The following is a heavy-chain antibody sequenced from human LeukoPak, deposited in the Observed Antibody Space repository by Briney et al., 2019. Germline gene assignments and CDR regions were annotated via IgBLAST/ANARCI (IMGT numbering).Heavy chain of an antibody. V-gene: IGHV3-74*01. CDR2: INSDGNST. Sequence: GGSLRLSCAASGFTFSSYWMHWVRQAPGKGLVWVSRINSDGNSTNYADSVKGRFTISRDNAKNTLYLQMNSLRAEDTAVYYCAKARGSWYVWDFDYWGQGTLVTVSS. D-gene: IGHD6-13*01. CDR1: GFTFSSYW. J-gene: IGHJ4*02. CDR3: AKARGSWYVWDFDY.